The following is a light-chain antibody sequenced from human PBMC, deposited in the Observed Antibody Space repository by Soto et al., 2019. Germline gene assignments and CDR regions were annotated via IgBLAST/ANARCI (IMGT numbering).Light chain of an antibody. CDR2: EAS. J-gene: IGKJ2*01. Sequence: DIQMTQSPSTLSASIGDRVTITCRASQTVYTWLAWYQQKPGTAPKILIYEASTLHSGVPSRFTGSGSETEFTLVISRLQHDDFATYYGQQYSSYSPYTFGQGTMVEI. CDR1: QTVYTW. CDR3: QQYSSYSPYT. V-gene: IGKV1-5*03.